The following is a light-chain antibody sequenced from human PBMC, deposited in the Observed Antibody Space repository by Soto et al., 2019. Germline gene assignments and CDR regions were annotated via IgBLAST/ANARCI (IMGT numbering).Light chain of an antibody. CDR2: EVT. CDR3: ASHTTTNFV. J-gene: IGLJ1*01. Sequence: QSVLTQPASVSGSPGQSITISCTGTSSDVGAYNLVSWYQHLPDKAPKLIISEVTNRPSGVSDRFSGSKSGNTASLTISGLQAEDEADYYCASHTTTNFVFGSGTKVTVL. CDR1: SSDVGAYNL. V-gene: IGLV2-14*01.